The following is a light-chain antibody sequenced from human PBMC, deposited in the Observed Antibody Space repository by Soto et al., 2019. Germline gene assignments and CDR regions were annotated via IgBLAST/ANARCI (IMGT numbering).Light chain of an antibody. V-gene: IGKV3-15*01. CDR2: DIS. J-gene: IGKJ4*01. CDR1: QSVTTN. CDR3: QQYLDWPLT. Sequence: EIVMTQSPGTLSVSPGERVTLSCRASQSVTTNLAWYQQKPGQTPRLLIYDISARASGIPGRFSGSGSGTDFTLTISSLQSEASAVYYCQQYLDWPLTFGGGTKVEI.